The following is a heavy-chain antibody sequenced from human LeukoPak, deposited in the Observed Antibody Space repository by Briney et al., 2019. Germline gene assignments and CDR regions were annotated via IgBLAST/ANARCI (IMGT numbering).Heavy chain of an antibody. D-gene: IGHD6-13*01. CDR1: GGTXSSYA. V-gene: IGHV1-69*13. J-gene: IGHJ4*02. CDR3: ARGYSSSWTLDY. Sequence: SVKVSCKASGGTXSSYAISRVRQAPGQGLEWMGGIIPIFGTANYAQKFQGRVTITADESTSTAYMELSSLRSEDTAVYYCARGYSSSWTLDYWGQGTLVTVSS. CDR2: IIPIFGTA.